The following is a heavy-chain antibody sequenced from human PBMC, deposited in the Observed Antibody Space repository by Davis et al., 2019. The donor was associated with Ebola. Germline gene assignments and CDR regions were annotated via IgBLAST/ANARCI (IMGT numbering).Heavy chain of an antibody. Sequence: MPSETLSLTCSLSGGSITSGDNYWSWIRQPPGKGLEWIGYVYYSGNTYYNPSLKSRLTISVDTSKNQFSLQLRSVTAADTAVYYCARDSLNDYGDYGKERWFDPWGQGTLVTVSS. CDR3: ARDSLNDYGDYGKERWFDP. D-gene: IGHD4-17*01. CDR2: VYYSGNT. V-gene: IGHV4-30-4*08. J-gene: IGHJ5*02. CDR1: GGSITSGDNY.